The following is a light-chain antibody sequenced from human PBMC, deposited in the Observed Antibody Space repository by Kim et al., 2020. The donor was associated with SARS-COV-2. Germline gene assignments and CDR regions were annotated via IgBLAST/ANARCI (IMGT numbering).Light chain of an antibody. CDR2: GAS. V-gene: IGKV3-15*01. CDR3: QQYNNWPPMYT. Sequence: EIVMTQSPATLSVSPGERATLSCRASQSVSSNLAWYQQKPGQAPRLLIYGASTRATGIPARFSGSGSGTEFTLTISSLQSEDFAVYYCQQYNNWPPMYTFGQGTKLE. CDR1: QSVSSN. J-gene: IGKJ2*01.